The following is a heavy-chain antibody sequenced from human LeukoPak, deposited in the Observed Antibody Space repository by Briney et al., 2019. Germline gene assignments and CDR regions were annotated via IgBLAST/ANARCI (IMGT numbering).Heavy chain of an antibody. J-gene: IGHJ4*02. CDR2: INHSGST. D-gene: IGHD5-18*01. CDR3: ARWNTAMVTLDY. CDR1: GGSFSGYY. Sequence: PSETLSLTCAVYGGSFSGYYWSWIRQPPGKGLEWIGEINHSGSTNYNPSLKSRVTISVDTSKNQFSLKLSSVTAADTAVYYCARWNTAMVTLDYWGQGTQVTVSS. V-gene: IGHV4-34*01.